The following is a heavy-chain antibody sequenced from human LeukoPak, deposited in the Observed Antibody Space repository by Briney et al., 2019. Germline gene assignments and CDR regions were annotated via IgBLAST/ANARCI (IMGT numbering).Heavy chain of an antibody. J-gene: IGHJ4*02. CDR2: ISAYNGNT. D-gene: IGHD1-26*01. CDR3: ARDTRGPSLTDY. Sequence: GASVKVSCKASGYTFTSYDINWVRQATGQGLEWMGWISAYNGNTNYAQKLQGRVTMTTDTSTSTAYMELRSLRSDDTAVYYCARDTRGPSLTDYWGQGTLVTVSS. V-gene: IGHV1-18*01. CDR1: GYTFTSYD.